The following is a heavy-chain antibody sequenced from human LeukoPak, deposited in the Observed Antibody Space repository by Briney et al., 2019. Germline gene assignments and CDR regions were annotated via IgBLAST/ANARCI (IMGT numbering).Heavy chain of an antibody. J-gene: IGHJ4*02. D-gene: IGHD1-14*01. Sequence: PSQTLSLTCTVSGGSISSGGYYWSWIRQHPGKGLEWIGYIYYSGSTYYNPSLKSRVTISVDTSKNQFSLKLSSVTAADTAVYYCARGINLPLDFAYWGQGTLVTVSS. CDR3: ARGINLPLDFAY. CDR1: GGSISSGGYY. V-gene: IGHV4-31*03. CDR2: IYYSGST.